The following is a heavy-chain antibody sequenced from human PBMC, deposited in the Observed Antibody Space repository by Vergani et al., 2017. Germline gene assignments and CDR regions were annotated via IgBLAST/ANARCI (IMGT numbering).Heavy chain of an antibody. J-gene: IGHJ4*02. D-gene: IGHD5-12*01. Sequence: QVQLVESGGGVVQPGRSLRLSCAASGFTFSSYAMHWVRQAPGKGLEWGAVVSYDGSNKYYADSVKGRFIISRDNSKNTLHLQMNSLRADDTAVYYCTKGSRGYTGYFFDYWGQGTLATVSS. V-gene: IGHV3-30-3*01. CDR3: TKGSRGYTGYFFDY. CDR1: GFTFSSYA. CDR2: VSYDGSNK.